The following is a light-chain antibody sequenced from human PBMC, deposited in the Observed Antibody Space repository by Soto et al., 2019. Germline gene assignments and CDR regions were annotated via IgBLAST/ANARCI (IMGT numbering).Light chain of an antibody. CDR3: QQYNSYSGT. CDR2: RAS. CDR1: QRISNW. Sequence: DIQMTQSPSTLSASVGDRVTITCRASQRISNWLAWYQQKPGKAPKLVIYRASTLDSGVPSRFSGSGSGTEFTLTISSLQPDDFATYFCQQYNSYSGTFVPGTKVDIK. J-gene: IGKJ3*01. V-gene: IGKV1-5*03.